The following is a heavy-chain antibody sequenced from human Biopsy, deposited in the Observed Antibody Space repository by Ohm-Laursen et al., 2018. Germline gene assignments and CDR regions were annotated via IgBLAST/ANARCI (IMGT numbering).Heavy chain of an antibody. CDR3: AGAGGPSF. D-gene: IGHD3-16*01. CDR1: EFNVARNH. CDR2: IHGSGRT. V-gene: IGHV3-66*01. J-gene: IGHJ4*02. Sequence: SLRLSCAASEFNVARNHMNWVRQAPGKGLEWVSMIHGSGRTDYADSVKGRFTVSRDNSKDTVYLQMNALRVDDTAMYYCAGAGGPSFWGQGALVTVSS.